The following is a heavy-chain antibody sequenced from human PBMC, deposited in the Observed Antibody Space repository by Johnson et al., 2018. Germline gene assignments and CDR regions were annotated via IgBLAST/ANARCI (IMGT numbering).Heavy chain of an antibody. Sequence: QVQLVQSGGGVVQPGRSLRLSCAASGFTFSSYGMHWVRQAPGKGLEWVAVISYDGSNKYYADSVKGRFTISRDNSKNTLYLQMNSRGAEDTAVYYCARDSGYSRGWWGNDYYYYMDVWGKGTTVTVSS. D-gene: IGHD6-19*01. CDR1: GFTFSSYG. CDR2: ISYDGSNK. J-gene: IGHJ6*03. V-gene: IGHV3-30*03. CDR3: ARDSGYSRGWWGNDYYYYMDV.